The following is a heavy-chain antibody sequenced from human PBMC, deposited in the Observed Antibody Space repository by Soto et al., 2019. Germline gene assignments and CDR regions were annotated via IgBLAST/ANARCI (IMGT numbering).Heavy chain of an antibody. D-gene: IGHD4-17*01. Sequence: GGSLRLSCAASGFTVSSNYMSWVRQAPGKGLEWVSVIYSGGSTYYADSVKGRFTISRDNSKNTLYLQMNSLRAEDTAVYYCARDPEDYGDYGGNDYWGQGTLVTVSS. CDR3: ARDPEDYGDYGGNDY. J-gene: IGHJ4*02. V-gene: IGHV3-66*01. CDR2: IYSGGST. CDR1: GFTVSSNY.